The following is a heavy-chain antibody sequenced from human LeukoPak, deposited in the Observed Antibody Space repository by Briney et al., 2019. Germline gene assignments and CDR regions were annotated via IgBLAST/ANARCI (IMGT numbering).Heavy chain of an antibody. CDR1: GYTFTSYG. Sequence: ASVKVSCKASGYTFTSYGINWVRQAPGQGLEWMGWISAYNSNTHYAQKLQGRVTMTTDTSTSTAYMEVRSLRSDDTAVYYCARVVIVLDYMDVWGKGTTVTVSS. D-gene: IGHD3-22*01. CDR3: ARVVIVLDYMDV. J-gene: IGHJ6*03. CDR2: ISAYNSNT. V-gene: IGHV1-18*01.